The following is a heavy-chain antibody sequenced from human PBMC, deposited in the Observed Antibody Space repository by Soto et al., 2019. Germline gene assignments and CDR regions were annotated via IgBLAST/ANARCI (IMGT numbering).Heavy chain of an antibody. Sequence: QVQRVESGGGVVQPGRSLRLSCAASGFTFRSYGMHWVRQAPGKGLEWVAVISYDGSNKYYADSVKGRFTISRDNSKNTLYLQMNSLRAEDTAVYYCAKDPGNVYGDLGYYMDVWGKGTTVTVSS. CDR3: AKDPGNVYGDLGYYMDV. J-gene: IGHJ6*03. V-gene: IGHV3-30*18. CDR1: GFTFRSYG. D-gene: IGHD4-17*01. CDR2: ISYDGSNK.